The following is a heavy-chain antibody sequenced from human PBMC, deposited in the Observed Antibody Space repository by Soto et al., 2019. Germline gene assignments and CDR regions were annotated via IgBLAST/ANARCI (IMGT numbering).Heavy chain of an antibody. CDR3: ARDPTFLGATIGYAFDI. CDR1: GFTFSSYG. V-gene: IGHV3-33*01. Sequence: QVQLVESGGGVVQPGRSLRLSCAASGFTFSSYGMHWVRQAPGKGLEWVAVIWYDGSNKYYADSVKGRFTISRDNSKNTLYLQMNSLRAEDTAVYFCARDPTFLGATIGYAFDIWGQGTMVTVSS. CDR2: IWYDGSNK. D-gene: IGHD5-12*01. J-gene: IGHJ3*02.